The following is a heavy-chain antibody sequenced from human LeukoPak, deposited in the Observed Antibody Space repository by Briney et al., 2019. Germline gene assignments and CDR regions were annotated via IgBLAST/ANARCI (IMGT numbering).Heavy chain of an antibody. V-gene: IGHV3-23*01. CDR1: GFTFSNYA. D-gene: IGHD4-17*01. Sequence: GGSLRLSCAASGFTFSNYAMNWVRQAPGKGLEWVSVISGSGYSTYYADSVKGRFTISRDNSKNTLYLQTNSLRAEDTAVYYCAKDYGDYAYYFHYWGQGTLVTVSS. CDR3: AKDYGDYAYYFHY. CDR2: ISGSGYST. J-gene: IGHJ4*02.